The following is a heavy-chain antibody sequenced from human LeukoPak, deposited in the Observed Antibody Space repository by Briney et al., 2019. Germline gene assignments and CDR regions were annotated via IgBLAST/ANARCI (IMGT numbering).Heavy chain of an antibody. D-gene: IGHD3-10*01. CDR2: INHSGST. CDR1: GGSFSGYY. Sequence: SETLSLTCAVYGGSFSGYYWSWIRQPPGKGLEWIGDINHSGSTNYNPSLKSRVTISVDTSKNQFSLKLSSVTAADTAVYYCARLGGWFGELYDVWGKGTTVTISS. J-gene: IGHJ6*04. V-gene: IGHV4-34*01. CDR3: ARLGGWFGELYDV.